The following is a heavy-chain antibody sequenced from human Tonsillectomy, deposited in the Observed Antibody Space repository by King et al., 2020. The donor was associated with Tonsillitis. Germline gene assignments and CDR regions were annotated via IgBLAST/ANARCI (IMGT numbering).Heavy chain of an antibody. D-gene: IGHD1-26*01. V-gene: IGHV3-21*01. CDR2: ISSSSSYI. Sequence: EVQLVESGGGLVKPGGSLRLSCAASGFTFSSYSMNWVRQAPGKGLEWVSSISSSSSYIYYADSVKGRFTISRDNAKNSLYLQMNSLRAEDTAVYYCAREVLVGATTPVDYWGQGTLVTVSS. CDR3: AREVLVGATTPVDY. CDR1: GFTFSSYS. J-gene: IGHJ4*02.